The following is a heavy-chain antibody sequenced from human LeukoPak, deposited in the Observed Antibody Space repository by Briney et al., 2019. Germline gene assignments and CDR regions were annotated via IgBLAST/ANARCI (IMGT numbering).Heavy chain of an antibody. J-gene: IGHJ5*02. CDR1: GYTFTSYD. CDR2: MNPNSGNT. V-gene: IGHV1-8*01. Sequence: ASVKVSCKASGYTFTSYDINWVRQAPGQGLEWMGWMNPNSGNTGYAQKFQGRVTMTRNTSISTAYMELCSLRSEDTAVYYCARGRGYYGSGGFDPWGQGTLVTVSS. CDR3: ARGRGYYGSGGFDP. D-gene: IGHD3-10*01.